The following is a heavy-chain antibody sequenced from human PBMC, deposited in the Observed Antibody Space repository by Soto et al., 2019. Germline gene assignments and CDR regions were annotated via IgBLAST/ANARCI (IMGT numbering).Heavy chain of an antibody. D-gene: IGHD3-3*01. V-gene: IGHV1-18*01. CDR1: GYTFTSYG. J-gene: IGHJ5*02. CDR3: ARVAIFGVAPNWFDP. Sequence: ASVKVSCKASGYTFTSYGISWVRQAPGQGLEWMGWISAYNGNTNYAQKLQGRVTMTTDTSTSTAYMELRSLRSDDTAVYYCARVAIFGVAPNWFDPWGQGTLVTVSS. CDR2: ISAYNGNT.